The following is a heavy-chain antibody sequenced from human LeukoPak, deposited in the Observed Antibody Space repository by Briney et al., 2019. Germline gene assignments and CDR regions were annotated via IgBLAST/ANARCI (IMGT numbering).Heavy chain of an antibody. CDR1: GGSVSDYY. J-gene: IGHJ6*03. Sequence: SETLSLTCTVSGGSVSDYYWSWIRQPAGKGLEWIGRIYTSGSTNYNPSLKSRVTISVDTSKNQFSLKLSSVTAADTAVYYCASTTYDILTDYYMDVWGKGTTVTISS. V-gene: IGHV4-4*07. D-gene: IGHD3-9*01. CDR2: IYTSGST. CDR3: ASTTYDILTDYYMDV.